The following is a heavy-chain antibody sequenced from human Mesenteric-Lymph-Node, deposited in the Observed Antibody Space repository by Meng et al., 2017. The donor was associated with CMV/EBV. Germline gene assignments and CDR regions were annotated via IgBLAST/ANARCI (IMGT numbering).Heavy chain of an antibody. D-gene: IGHD2-2*02. V-gene: IGHV3-21*01. J-gene: IGHJ6*02. CDR3: ARDRVTQGYCSSTSCYTIYYYGMDV. CDR2: ISITSTYI. CDR1: GFSFSTYS. Sequence: GGSLRLSCAASGFSFSTYSMNWVRQAPGKGLEWVSSISITSTYIYYADSVKGRFTISRDNAKNSLHLQMNSLRVEDTAVYYCARDRVTQGYCSSTSCYTIYYYGMDVWGQGITVTVSS.